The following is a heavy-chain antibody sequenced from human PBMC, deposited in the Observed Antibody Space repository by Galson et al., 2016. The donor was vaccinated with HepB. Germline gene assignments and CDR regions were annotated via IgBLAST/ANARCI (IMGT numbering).Heavy chain of an antibody. CDR1: GFTFSSYS. Sequence: SLRLSCAASGFTFSSYSMNWVRQAPGKGLEWVSSISSSSSYIYYADSVKGRFTISRDNAKNSLYLQMNSLRAEYTAVYYCARGDIVGAIFDYWGQGTLVTVSS. J-gene: IGHJ4*02. D-gene: IGHD1-26*01. V-gene: IGHV3-21*01. CDR2: ISSSSSYI. CDR3: ARGDIVGAIFDY.